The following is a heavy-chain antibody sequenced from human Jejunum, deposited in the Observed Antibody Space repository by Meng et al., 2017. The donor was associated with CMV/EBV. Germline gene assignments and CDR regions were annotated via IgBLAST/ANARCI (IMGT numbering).Heavy chain of an antibody. CDR1: GSTFFGYY. CDR3: AGHETSGYTSTFDY. V-gene: IGHV1-2*02. J-gene: IGHJ4*02. CDR2: INPSSGAT. D-gene: IGHD3-22*01. Sequence: QGQFVQSGAEVKKPGALVKVSCKTSGSTFFGYYLHWVRQAPGQGLEWMGWINPSSGATKYAPNFQGRISMTRDTSISTAYMELSSLRSDDTAVYFCAGHETSGYTSTFDYWGQGTLVTVSS.